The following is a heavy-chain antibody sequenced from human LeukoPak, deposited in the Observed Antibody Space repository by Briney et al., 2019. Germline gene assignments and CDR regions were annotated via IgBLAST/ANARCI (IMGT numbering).Heavy chain of an antibody. CDR1: GFTFSNAW. Sequence: GGSLRLSCAASGFTFSNAWMSWVRQAPGKGLEWVGCIKSKTDGGTTGYPAPVKGRFTISRDDSKNPLYLQMNSLKTEDTAVYYCTTEGVRYSGLVDYWGQGTLVTVSS. D-gene: IGHD1-26*01. J-gene: IGHJ4*02. CDR3: TTEGVRYSGLVDY. CDR2: IKSKTDGGTT. V-gene: IGHV3-15*01.